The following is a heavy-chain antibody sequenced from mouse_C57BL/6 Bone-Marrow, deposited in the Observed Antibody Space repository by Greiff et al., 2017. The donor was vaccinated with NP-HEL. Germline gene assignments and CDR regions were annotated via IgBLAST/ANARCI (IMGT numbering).Heavy chain of an antibody. V-gene: IGHV6-3*01. CDR2: IRLKSDNYAT. J-gene: IGHJ4*01. D-gene: IGHD2-2*01. CDR3: TGWVTTGDYYAMDY. CDR1: GFTFSNYW. Sequence: EVQRVESGGGLVQPGGSMKLSCVASGFTFSNYWMNWVRQSPEKGLEWVAQIRLKSDNYATHYAESVKGRFTISRDDSKSSVYLQMNNLRAEDTGIYYCTGWVTTGDYYAMDYWGQGTSVTVSS.